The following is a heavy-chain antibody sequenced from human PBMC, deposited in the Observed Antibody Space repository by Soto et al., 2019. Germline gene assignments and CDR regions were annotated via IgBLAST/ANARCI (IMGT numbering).Heavy chain of an antibody. J-gene: IGHJ4*02. D-gene: IGHD5-12*01. V-gene: IGHV1-2*02. Sequence: XSVKVSCRASGYTFIGYYIHWVRQAPGQGLEWMGWINPNSGGTNYAQKFQGRVTMTRDTSISTAYMELSRLRSDDTAVYYCARVKGEWLRLPLGYWGQGTLVTASS. CDR1: GYTFIGYY. CDR3: ARVKGEWLRLPLGY. CDR2: INPNSGGT.